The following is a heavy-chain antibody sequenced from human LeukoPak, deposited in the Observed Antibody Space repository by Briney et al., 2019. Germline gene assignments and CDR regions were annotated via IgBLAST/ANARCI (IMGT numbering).Heavy chain of an antibody. J-gene: IGHJ4*01. D-gene: IGHD3-9*01. V-gene: IGHV4-34*01. CDR3: ARHGIRYFDWLFHSYFDY. Sequence: SETLSLTCAVYGGSFSGYYWSWIRQPPGKGLEWIGEINHSGSTNYNPSLKSRVTISVDTSKNQFSLKLSSVTAADTAVYYCARHGIRYFDWLFHSYFDYWGQGTLVTVSS. CDR2: INHSGST. CDR1: GGSFSGYY.